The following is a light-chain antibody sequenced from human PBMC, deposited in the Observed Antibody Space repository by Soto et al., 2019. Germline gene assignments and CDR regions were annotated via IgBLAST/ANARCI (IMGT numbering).Light chain of an antibody. CDR1: QSVSSSY. CDR3: QQYRSSTGT. J-gene: IGKJ2*01. V-gene: IGKV3-20*01. Sequence: EIVLTQSPGTLSLSPGERATLSCRASQSVSSSYLAWYQQKPGQAPRLLIYGASSRATGIPDRFSGSGSGTDFNLTISRLEPEDFAVYYCQQYRSSTGTFGQGTKLEIK. CDR2: GAS.